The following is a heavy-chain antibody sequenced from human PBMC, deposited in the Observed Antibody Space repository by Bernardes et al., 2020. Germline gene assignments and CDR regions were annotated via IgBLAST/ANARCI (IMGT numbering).Heavy chain of an antibody. CDR3: ARRRKGTTVTTCGAFVM. CDR2: IYWNDDK. J-gene: IGHJ3*02. V-gene: IGHV2-5*01. D-gene: IGHD4-17*01. Sequence: TNGVGVGWIRQPPGKALEWLALIYWNDDKHYRPPLKSRLTITKDTSKTQVVLTMTNMDPVDTATYYCARRRKGTTVTTCGAFVMWDQGKRVTVS. CDR1: TNGVG.